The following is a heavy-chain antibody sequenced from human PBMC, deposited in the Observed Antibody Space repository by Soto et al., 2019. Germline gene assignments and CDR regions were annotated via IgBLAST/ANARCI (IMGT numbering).Heavy chain of an antibody. CDR2: ISGSGGST. V-gene: IGHV3-23*01. Sequence: GGSLRLSCAASEFTFSSYAMSWVRQAPGKGLEWVSTISGSGGSTYYADSVKGRFTISRDNSKNTLYLQMNSLRAEDTAVYYCAKAEGPPKKILSRFRPDTYYFDYWGQGTLVTVSS. CDR1: EFTFSSYA. J-gene: IGHJ4*02. CDR3: AKAEGPPKKILSRFRPDTYYFDY.